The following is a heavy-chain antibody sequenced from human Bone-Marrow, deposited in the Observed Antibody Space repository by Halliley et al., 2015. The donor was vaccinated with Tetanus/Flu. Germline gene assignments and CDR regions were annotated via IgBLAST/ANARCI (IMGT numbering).Heavy chain of an antibody. D-gene: IGHD5-18*01. V-gene: IGHV4-59*01. J-gene: IGHJ3*02. CDR2: VYYRGST. CDR3: ARDRYGGTYAFDI. Sequence: TLSLTCIVSGASIKTYYWTWIRQPPGKGLEWIGFVYYRGSTNYNPSLESRVSISLDTSKNQFYLKLSSVSAADTAVYYCARDRYGGTYAFDIWGQGTMVSVSS. CDR1: GASIKTYY.